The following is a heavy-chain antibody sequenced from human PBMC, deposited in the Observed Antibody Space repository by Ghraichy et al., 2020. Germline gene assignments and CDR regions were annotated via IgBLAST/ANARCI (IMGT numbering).Heavy chain of an antibody. Sequence: ASVKVSCKTSGYTFTSYAIHWVRQAPGQRLEWMGRINAGNANTKYSERFQDRVIFSRDTSATTAYMELSSLRSEDTAVYYCARDFWSGSYYMGDWGQGTLVIVSS. V-gene: IGHV1-3*01. CDR3: ARDFWSGSYYMGD. J-gene: IGHJ4*02. D-gene: IGHD1-26*01. CDR1: GYTFTSYA. CDR2: INAGNANT.